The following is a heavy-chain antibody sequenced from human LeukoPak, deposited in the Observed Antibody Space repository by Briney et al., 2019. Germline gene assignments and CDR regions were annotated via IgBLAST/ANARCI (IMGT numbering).Heavy chain of an antibody. CDR2: INHSGST. CDR3: ARGYRSIAAVRVNNWFDP. V-gene: IGHV4-34*01. Sequence: SETLSLTCAVYGGSFSGYYWSWSRQPPGKGLEWIGEINHSGSTNYNPSLKSRVTISVDTSKNQFSLKLSSVTAADTAVYYCARGYRSIAAVRVNNWFDPWGQGTLVTVSS. J-gene: IGHJ5*02. CDR1: GGSFSGYY. D-gene: IGHD6-13*01.